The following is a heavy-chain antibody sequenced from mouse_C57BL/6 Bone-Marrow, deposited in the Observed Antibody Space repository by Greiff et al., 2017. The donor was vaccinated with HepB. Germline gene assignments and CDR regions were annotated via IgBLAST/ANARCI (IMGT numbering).Heavy chain of an antibody. CDR3: ARYSNYGYAMDY. Sequence: EVQVVESEGGLVQPGRSMKLSCTASGFTFSDYYMAWVRQVPEKGLEWVANINYDGSSTYYLDSLKSRFIISRDNAKNILYLQMSSLKSEDTATYYCARYSNYGYAMDYWGQGTSVTVSS. D-gene: IGHD2-5*01. J-gene: IGHJ4*01. V-gene: IGHV5-16*01. CDR2: INYDGSST. CDR1: GFTFSDYY.